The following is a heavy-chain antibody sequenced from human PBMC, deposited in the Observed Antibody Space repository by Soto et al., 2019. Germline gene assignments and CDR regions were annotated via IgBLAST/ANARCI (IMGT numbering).Heavy chain of an antibody. CDR3: ARVGGSGYSSGWYVRY. CDR1: GGSISSYY. CDR2: IYYSGST. D-gene: IGHD6-19*01. Sequence: SETLSLTCTVSGGSISSYYWSWIRQPPGKGLEWIGYIYYSGSTNYNPSLKSRVTISVDTSKNQFSLKLSSVTAADTAVYYCARVGGSGYSSGWYVRYWGQGTLVTVS. V-gene: IGHV4-59*01. J-gene: IGHJ4*02.